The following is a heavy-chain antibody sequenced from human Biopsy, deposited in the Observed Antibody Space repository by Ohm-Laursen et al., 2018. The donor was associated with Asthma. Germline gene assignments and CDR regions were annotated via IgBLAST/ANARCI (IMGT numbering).Heavy chain of an antibody. CDR3: ARDEKHDFWSGYSKNWFDP. CDR1: GFTFDDYA. CDR2: INNSSSII. Sequence: SLRLSCTASGFTFDDYAMSWVRQAPGKGLEWLSYINNSSSIIYYEDSVKGRFTISRDNAKNSLFLQMNSLRDEDTAVYYCARDEKHDFWSGYSKNWFDPWGQGTLVTVSS. D-gene: IGHD3-3*01. J-gene: IGHJ5*02. V-gene: IGHV3-48*02.